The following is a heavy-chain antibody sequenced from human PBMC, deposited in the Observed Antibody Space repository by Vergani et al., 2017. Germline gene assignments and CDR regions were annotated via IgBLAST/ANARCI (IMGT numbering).Heavy chain of an antibody. CDR3: ARERVRGYSYGFNAFDI. CDR2: TYYRSKWYN. CDR1: GDRVSSNSTA. J-gene: IGHJ3*02. Sequence: QVQLQQSGPGLVKPSQTLSLTCAISGDRVSSNSTAWNWIRQSPSRGLEWLGRTYYRSKWYNDYAVSVKSRITINPDTSKNQFSLQLNAVTPEDTAVYYCARERVRGYSYGFNAFDIWGQGTMVTVSS. V-gene: IGHV6-1*01. D-gene: IGHD5-18*01.